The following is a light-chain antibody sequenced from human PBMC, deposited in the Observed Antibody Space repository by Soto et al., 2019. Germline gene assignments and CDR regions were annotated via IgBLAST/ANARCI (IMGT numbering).Light chain of an antibody. CDR3: QQFNSYPIT. CDR2: DAS. CDR1: QDISSA. Sequence: AIQLTQSPSSLSASVGDRVTITCRASQDISSALAWFHQKPGKAPKLLIYDASSLESGVPSRFSGSGSGTDVTLTISSLQPEEFATYYCQQFNSYPITFGQGTRLEIK. V-gene: IGKV1-13*02. J-gene: IGKJ5*01.